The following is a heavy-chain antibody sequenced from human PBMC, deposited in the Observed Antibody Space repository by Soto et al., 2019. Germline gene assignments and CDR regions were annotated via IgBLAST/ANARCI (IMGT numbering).Heavy chain of an antibody. CDR1: GGTFSSYT. CDR2: IIPILGIA. Sequence: SVKVSCKASGGTFSSYTISWVRQAPGQGLEWMGRIIPILGIANYAQKFQGRVTITADKSTSTAYMELSSLRSEDTAVYYCARSDSAAGVIWFDYWGQGTLVTVSS. D-gene: IGHD6-13*01. CDR3: ARSDSAAGVIWFDY. V-gene: IGHV1-69*02. J-gene: IGHJ4*02.